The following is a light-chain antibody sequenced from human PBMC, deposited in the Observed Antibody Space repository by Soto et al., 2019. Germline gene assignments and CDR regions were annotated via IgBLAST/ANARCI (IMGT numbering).Light chain of an antibody. CDR1: SSNIGGNS. Sequence: QALLTLPPHVSAAPGQKLTIPCSGSSSNIGGNSVSWYQQLPGTAPKLLIYDDNKRPSWIPDRFSGSKSGTSATLGITGFQTGDEADYCGSWDSSLSAYVFGTGTKVTVL. CDR3: GSWDSSLSAYV. J-gene: IGLJ1*01. CDR2: DDN. V-gene: IGLV1-51*01.